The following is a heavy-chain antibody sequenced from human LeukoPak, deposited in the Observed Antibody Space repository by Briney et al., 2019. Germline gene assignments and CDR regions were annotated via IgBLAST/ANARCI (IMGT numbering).Heavy chain of an antibody. V-gene: IGHV3-49*04. CDR3: TRARGAYNLYDY. Sequence: PGGSLRLSCTASGFTFGDYAMGSVRQAPGKGLEWVGFIRSKAYVDTADYAASVKGRFTISKDDSKAIPYLPMNSLNTEDTAVYHCTRARGAYNLYDYWGPGTLVTVPS. D-gene: IGHD1-1*01. J-gene: IGHJ4*02. CDR1: GFTFGDYA. CDR2: IRSKAYVDTA.